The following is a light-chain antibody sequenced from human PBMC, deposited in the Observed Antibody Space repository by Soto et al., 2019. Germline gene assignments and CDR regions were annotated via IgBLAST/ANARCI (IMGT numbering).Light chain of an antibody. Sequence: EIVLTQSPGTLSLSPGERATLSCRASQIVSSSYLAWYQQKPGQAPRLLIYGASSRATGIPDRFSGSGSGTDFTLTISRLEPEDFAVYYCQQRSNWPPTFGQGTKVDIK. J-gene: IGKJ1*01. CDR1: QIVSSSY. CDR3: QQRSNWPPT. V-gene: IGKV3D-20*02. CDR2: GAS.